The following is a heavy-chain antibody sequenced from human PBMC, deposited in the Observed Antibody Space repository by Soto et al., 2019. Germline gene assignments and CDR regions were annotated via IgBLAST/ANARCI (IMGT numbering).Heavy chain of an antibody. V-gene: IGHV4-31*03. J-gene: IGHJ5*02. CDR3: ARERGSTTNWFDP. Sequence: QVQLQESGPGLVKPSQTLSLTCTVSGGSISSRGYYWSWIRQHPGKGLEWIGYIYYSGSTYYNPSLKSRVTISVDTSKNQFSLKLSSVTAADTAVYYCARERGSTTNWFDPWGQGTLVTVSS. CDR1: GGSISSRGYY. CDR2: IYYSGST. D-gene: IGHD1-1*01.